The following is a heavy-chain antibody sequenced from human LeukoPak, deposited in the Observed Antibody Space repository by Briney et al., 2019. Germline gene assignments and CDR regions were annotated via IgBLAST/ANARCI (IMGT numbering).Heavy chain of an antibody. Sequence: GGSLRLSCAASGFTFSSYAMHWVRQAPGKGLEWVAVISYDGSNKYYADSVKGRFTISRDNSKNTLYLQMNSLRAEDTAVYHCARDRTAAAFDYWGQGTLVTVSS. D-gene: IGHD6-13*01. CDR2: ISYDGSNK. V-gene: IGHV3-30-3*01. J-gene: IGHJ4*02. CDR3: ARDRTAAAFDY. CDR1: GFTFSSYA.